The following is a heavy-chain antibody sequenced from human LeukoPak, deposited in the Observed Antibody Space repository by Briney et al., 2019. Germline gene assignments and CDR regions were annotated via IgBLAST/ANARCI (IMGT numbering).Heavy chain of an antibody. V-gene: IGHV3-33*01. J-gene: IGHJ4*02. CDR3: ARQERFYDSSGNYFYPPDY. Sequence: PGGSLRLSCAASGFTFSSYGMHWVRQAPGKGLEWVAVIWYDGSNKYYADSVKGRFTISRDNSKNTLYLQMNSLRAEDTAVYYCARQERFYDSSGNYFYPPDYWGQGTLVTVSS. D-gene: IGHD3-22*01. CDR2: IWYDGSNK. CDR1: GFTFSSYG.